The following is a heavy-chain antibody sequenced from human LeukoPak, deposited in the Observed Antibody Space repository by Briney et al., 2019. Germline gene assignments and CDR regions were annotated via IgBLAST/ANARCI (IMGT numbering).Heavy chain of an antibody. D-gene: IGHD3-22*01. V-gene: IGHV4-59*01. J-gene: IGHJ6*03. Sequence: PETLFLSCILSLGSITGDYRYSVPHPPGKRLWWVGHIYYIGGTNYTPSLKGRVTMSVDTSKNQVSLRLTSATAADTAVCYCARGRFPGYDGSLYYNPSNYYMDVWGKGTTVTVSS. CDR2: IYYIGGT. CDR3: ARGRFPGYDGSLYYNPSNYYMDV. CDR1: LGSITGDY.